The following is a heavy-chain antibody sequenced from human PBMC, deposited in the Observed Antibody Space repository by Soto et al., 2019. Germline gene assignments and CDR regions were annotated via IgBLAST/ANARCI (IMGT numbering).Heavy chain of an antibody. V-gene: IGHV1-3*04. J-gene: IGHJ4*02. CDR2: INTGNGNT. CDR3: AKDRYYGSGSYNYFDY. Sequence: ASVKVSCKASGYTFTSYSMHWVRQAPGQRLEWMGWINTGNGNTKYSQKFQGRVTITRDTSASTAYMELSSLRSEDTAVYYCAKDRYYGSGSYNYFDYWGQGTLVTVSS. CDR1: GYTFTSYS. D-gene: IGHD3-10*01.